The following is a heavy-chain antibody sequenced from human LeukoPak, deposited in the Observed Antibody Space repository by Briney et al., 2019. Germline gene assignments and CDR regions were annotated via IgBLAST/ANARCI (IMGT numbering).Heavy chain of an antibody. CDR2: ISGSGGST. Sequence: GGSLRLSCAASGFTFSSDAMSWVRQAPGKGLEWVSAISGSGGSTYYADSVKGRFTISRDNSKNTLYLQMNSLRAEDTAVYYCAKGMTTVTTRGYFDYWGQGTLVTVSS. J-gene: IGHJ4*02. D-gene: IGHD4-17*01. CDR3: AKGMTTVTTRGYFDY. CDR1: GFTFSSDA. V-gene: IGHV3-23*01.